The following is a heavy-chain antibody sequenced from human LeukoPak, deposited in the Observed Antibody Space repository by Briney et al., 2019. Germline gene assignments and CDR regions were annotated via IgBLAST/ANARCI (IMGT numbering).Heavy chain of an antibody. V-gene: IGHV3-11*01. CDR3: ARDIPERLARVTDV. CDR1: GFTFSDYY. CDR2: ISRTGSTI. D-gene: IGHD2-21*01. Sequence: PGGSLRLFCAASGFTFSDYYMSWIRQAPGKGLEWVSYISRTGSTIYYADSVKGRFTISRDNAQNSLYLQMNSLRAEDTAVYYCARDIPERLARVTDVWGQGTTVTVSS. J-gene: IGHJ6*02.